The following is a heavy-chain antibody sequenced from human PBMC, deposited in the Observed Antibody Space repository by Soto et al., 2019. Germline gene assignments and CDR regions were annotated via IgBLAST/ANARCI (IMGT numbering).Heavy chain of an antibody. J-gene: IGHJ4*02. CDR2: IVVGSGNT. V-gene: IGHV1-58*01. CDR3: AALLLGVGH. CDR1: GSTFTTSS. D-gene: IGHD3-10*01. Sequence: SVKVSCKASGSTFTTSSVQWVRQTRGQRLEWIGWIVVGSGNTHYAQKFQGRVTITRDMSTETAYMELSSLTSEDTAVYFCAALLLGVGHWGQGTLVTVSS.